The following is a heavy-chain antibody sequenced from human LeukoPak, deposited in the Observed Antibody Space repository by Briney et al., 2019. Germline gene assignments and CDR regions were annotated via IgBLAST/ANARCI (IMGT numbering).Heavy chain of an antibody. CDR1: GGSISSYY. CDR2: IYYSGST. CDR3: AGDGGEDAFDI. V-gene: IGHV4-59*01. J-gene: IGHJ3*02. Sequence: SETLSLTCTVSGGSISSYYWSWIRQPPGKGLEWIGYIYYSGSTNYNPSLKSRVTISVDTSKNQFSLKLSSVTAADTAVYYCAGDGGEDAFDIWGQGTMVTVSS. D-gene: IGHD3-16*01.